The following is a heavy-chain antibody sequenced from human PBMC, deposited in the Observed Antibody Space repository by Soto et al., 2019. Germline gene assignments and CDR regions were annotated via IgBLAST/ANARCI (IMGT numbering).Heavy chain of an antibody. CDR1: GGSISSYY. CDR3: ARDSGRMVYALYYYYYGMDV. V-gene: IGHV4-59*01. Sequence: SETLSLTCTVSGGSISSYYWSWIRQPPGKGLEWIGYIYYSGSTNYNPSLKSRVTISVDTSKNQFSLKLSSVTAADTAVYYCARDSGRMVYALYYYYYGMDVWGQGTTVTVSS. D-gene: IGHD2-8*01. CDR2: IYYSGST. J-gene: IGHJ6*02.